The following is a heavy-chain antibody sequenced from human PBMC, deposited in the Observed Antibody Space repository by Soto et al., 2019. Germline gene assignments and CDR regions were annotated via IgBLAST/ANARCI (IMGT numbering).Heavy chain of an antibody. CDR3: ARSLTEGYCTITGCYTRPLYGMDV. D-gene: IGHD2-2*02. CDR2: INPNSGGT. CDR1: GYTFSGYY. V-gene: IGHV1-2*02. J-gene: IGHJ6*02. Sequence: GASEKVSCKASGYTFSGYYIHWLRQAPGQGLEWMGWINPNSGGTNYAQKFQGRVTVTRDTPTSTAYMELSRLTSDGTAVYYCARSLTEGYCTITGCYTRPLYGMDVWGQGTTVTVSS.